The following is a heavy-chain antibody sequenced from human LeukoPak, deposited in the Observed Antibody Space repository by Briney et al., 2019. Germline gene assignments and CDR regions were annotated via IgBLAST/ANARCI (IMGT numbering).Heavy chain of an antibody. Sequence: ASVKDSCKASGYTFTSYGISWVRQAPGQGLEWMGWISAYNGNTNYAQKLQGRVTMTTDTSTSTAYMELRSLRSDDTAVYYCARPPINNYGGNPGGDYWGQGTRVTVSS. CDR1: GYTFTSYG. D-gene: IGHD4-23*01. CDR2: ISAYNGNT. J-gene: IGHJ4*02. CDR3: ARPPINNYGGNPGGDY. V-gene: IGHV1-18*01.